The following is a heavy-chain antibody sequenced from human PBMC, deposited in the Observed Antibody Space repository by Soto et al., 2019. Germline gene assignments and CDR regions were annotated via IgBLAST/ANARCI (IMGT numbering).Heavy chain of an antibody. D-gene: IGHD3-10*01. CDR1: GFTFSSGA. CDR3: AREGSXLWSSAFDI. Sequence: QVQLVESGGGVVLPGRSLRLSCAASGFTFSSGAMHWVRQAPGKGLEWVAVISYDGSTKYYADSVKGRFTISRDNSKNTQYLQKNSLKPEDAAVYYCAREGSXLWSSAFDIWGQGTMVTVSS. V-gene: IGHV3-30-3*01. CDR2: ISYDGSTK. J-gene: IGHJ3*02.